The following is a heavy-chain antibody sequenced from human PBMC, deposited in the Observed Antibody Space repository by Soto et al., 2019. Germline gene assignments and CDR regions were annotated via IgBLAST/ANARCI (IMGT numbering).Heavy chain of an antibody. J-gene: IGHJ4*02. V-gene: IGHV3-30-3*01. CDR1: GFTFSNYT. CDR2: IAYDGSNQ. Sequence: QVQLVESGGGVVRPGRSLRLSCEASGFTFSNYTMHWVRQSPGKGLEWVSVIAYDGSNQFYADSVKGRFTISRDSSENTLYMGMSSLGADDMVIYYCARDRRVRYFDSTGYDQGRTIFENWGQGTQVTVSS. D-gene: IGHD3-22*01. CDR3: ARDRRVRYFDSTGYDQGRTIFEN.